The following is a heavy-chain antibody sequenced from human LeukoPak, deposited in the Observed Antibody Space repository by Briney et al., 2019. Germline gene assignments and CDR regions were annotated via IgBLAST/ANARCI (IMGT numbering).Heavy chain of an antibody. CDR3: ARQGLPRRTTVWFDP. CDR2: IYYSGTT. Sequence: SETLSLTCTISGGSISDYYWSWIRQPPGKGLEWIGYIYYSGTTNYNPSLKSRVTLSIDTSNNQFSLKLGSVTAADTAVYYCARQGLPRRTTVWFDPWGQGTLVTVSS. J-gene: IGHJ5*02. D-gene: IGHD1-1*01. V-gene: IGHV4-59*01. CDR1: GGSISDYY.